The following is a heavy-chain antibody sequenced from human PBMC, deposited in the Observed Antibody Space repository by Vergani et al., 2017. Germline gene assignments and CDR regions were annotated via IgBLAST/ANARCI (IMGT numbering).Heavy chain of an antibody. CDR2: INHSGST. CDR3: ARAGKSTMVRGAPDY. J-gene: IGHJ4*02. CDR1: VGSFSGYY. Sequence: QVQLQQWGAGLLKPSETLSLTCAVYVGSFSGYYWSWIRQPPGKGLEWIGEINHSGSTNYNPSLKSRVTISVDTSKNQFSLKLSSVTAADTAVYYCARAGKSTMVRGAPDYWGQGTLVTVSS. D-gene: IGHD3-10*01. V-gene: IGHV4-34*01.